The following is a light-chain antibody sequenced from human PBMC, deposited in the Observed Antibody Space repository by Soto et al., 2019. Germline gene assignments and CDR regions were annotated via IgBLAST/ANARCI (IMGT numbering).Light chain of an antibody. Sequence: DIVMTQSPDSLAVSLGERATINCKSGQSVSYSSDKRNCLAWYQQKPGLPPKLLIYWASTRESGVPDRFSGTVSGTDFTLTISSLQAEDVAVYYCQQYYSSPLTFGGGTKVEIK. J-gene: IGKJ4*01. CDR3: QQYYSSPLT. V-gene: IGKV4-1*01. CDR2: WAS. CDR1: QSVSYSSDKRNC.